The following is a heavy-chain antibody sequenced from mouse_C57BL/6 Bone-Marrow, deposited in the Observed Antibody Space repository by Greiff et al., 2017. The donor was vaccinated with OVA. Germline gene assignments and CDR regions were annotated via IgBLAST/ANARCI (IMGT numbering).Heavy chain of an antibody. CDR3: ARYGNYLDY. CDR1: GYSITSGYD. Sequence: ESGPGMVKPSQSLSLTCTVTGYSITSGYDWHWTRHFPGNKLEWMGYISYSGSTNYNPSLKSRIAITHDTSKNHFFLKLNSVTTEDTATYYCARYGNYLDYWGQGTTLTVSS. V-gene: IGHV3-1*01. D-gene: IGHD2-10*02. J-gene: IGHJ2*01. CDR2: ISYSGST.